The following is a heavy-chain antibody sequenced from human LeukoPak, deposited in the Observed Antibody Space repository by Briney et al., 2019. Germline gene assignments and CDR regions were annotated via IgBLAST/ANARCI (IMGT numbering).Heavy chain of an antibody. CDR3: ARDSAYSYGVSWFDP. CDR1: GYTFTSYG. V-gene: IGHV1-18*01. J-gene: IGHJ5*02. CDR2: ISAYNGNT. D-gene: IGHD5-18*01. Sequence: ASLKVSCKASGYTFTSYGISWVRQAPGQGLEWMAWISAYNGNTNYAQKVQGRVTMTTDTSTNTAYMDLKSLRSDDTAVYYCARDSAYSYGVSWFDPWGQGTLVTVSS.